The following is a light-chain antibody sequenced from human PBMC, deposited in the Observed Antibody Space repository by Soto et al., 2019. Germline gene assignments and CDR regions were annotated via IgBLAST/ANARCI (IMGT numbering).Light chain of an antibody. J-gene: IGKJ2*01. CDR1: QTFTNNY. V-gene: IGKV3-20*01. CDR3: LQYGSSPYT. Sequence: EIVLTQSPGTLSLSPGERAILSCRASQTFTNNYLAWYQQKPGQAPRLLIYGASNRATGIPDRFSGSGSGTDFTLIISGLEPEDSAVYFCLQYGSSPYTFGQGTKLEIK. CDR2: GAS.